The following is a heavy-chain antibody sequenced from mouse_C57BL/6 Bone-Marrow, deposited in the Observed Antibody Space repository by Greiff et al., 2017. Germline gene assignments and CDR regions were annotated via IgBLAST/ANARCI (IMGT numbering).Heavy chain of an antibody. CDR1: GFNINDYY. V-gene: IGHV14-1*01. D-gene: IGHD2-4*01. J-gene: IGHJ1*03. CDR3: TTGGLRGFHWYFDV. Sequence: VQLQQSGAELVRPGASVKLSCTASGFNINDYYMHWVKQRSEQGLEWIGRFYPEDGDIEYAPKFQGKATLTADTSSNTVYLQLSSLTSEDSAVYYCTTGGLRGFHWYFDVWGTGTTVTVSS. CDR2: FYPEDGDI.